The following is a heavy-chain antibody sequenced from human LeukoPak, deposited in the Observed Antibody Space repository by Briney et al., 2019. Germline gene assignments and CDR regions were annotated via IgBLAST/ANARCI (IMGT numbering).Heavy chain of an antibody. D-gene: IGHD2-15*01. CDR1: GYSISSGYY. Sequence: SETLSLTCAVSGYSISSGYYWGWIRQPPGKGLEWIGSIYHSGSTYYNPSLKSRVTISVDTSKNQFSLKLTSVTAADTAVYYCARGGGLFDSWGQGTLVTVSS. CDR2: IYHSGST. V-gene: IGHV4-38-2*01. CDR3: ARGGGLFDS. J-gene: IGHJ4*02.